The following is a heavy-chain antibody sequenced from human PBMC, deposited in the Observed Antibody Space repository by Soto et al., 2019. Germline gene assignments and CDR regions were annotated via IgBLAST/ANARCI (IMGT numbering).Heavy chain of an antibody. CDR2: INRDGSEE. CDR3: ARDPGPRSASIRGLGWFDP. V-gene: IGHV3-7*03. J-gene: IGHJ5*02. Sequence: EMLLVESGGGLVQPGGSLRLSCVASGFTFSGYWMSWVRQAPGKGLEWMANINRDGSEEHYVDSVKGRFTISRDNAKNSVYLQMDSLRGDDSAVYYCARDPGPRSASIRGLGWFDPWGQGTLVTVSS. D-gene: IGHD2-2*01. CDR1: GFTFSGYW.